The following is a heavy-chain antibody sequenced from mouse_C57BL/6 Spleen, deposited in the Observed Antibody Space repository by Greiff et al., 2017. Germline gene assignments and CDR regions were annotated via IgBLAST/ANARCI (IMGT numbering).Heavy chain of an antibody. Sequence: EVKLMESGGGLVKPGGSLKLSCAASGFTFSDYGMHWVRQAPEQGLEWVAYISSGSSTIYYADTVEGRFTISRDNAKNTLFLQMTSLRSADTAMYYCARKGYYGHYYAMDYWGQGTSVTVSS. J-gene: IGHJ4*01. V-gene: IGHV5-17*01. CDR1: GFTFSDYG. D-gene: IGHD1-1*01. CDR2: ISSGSSTI. CDR3: ARKGYYGHYYAMDY.